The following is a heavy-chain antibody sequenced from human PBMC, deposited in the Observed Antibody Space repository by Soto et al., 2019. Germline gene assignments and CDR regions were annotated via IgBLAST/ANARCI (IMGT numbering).Heavy chain of an antibody. V-gene: IGHV1-2*02. CDR2: INPNNGGT. CDR1: GYKFTGHH. J-gene: IGHJ4*02. D-gene: IGHD3-3*01. CDR3: AKTYYDFWTGYYVTFDN. Sequence: ASVKVSCKASGYKFTGHHIHWVRQAPGQGLEWMGWINPNNGGTNSAQKFLGRVTMTRDTSLSTAYMELSGLTSDDSAVYYCAKTYYDFWTGYYVTFDNWGQGTLV.